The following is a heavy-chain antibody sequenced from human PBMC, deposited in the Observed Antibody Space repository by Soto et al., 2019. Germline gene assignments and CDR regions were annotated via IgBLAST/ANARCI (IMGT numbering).Heavy chain of an antibody. Sequence: PGESLKISCKGSGYSFTSYWIGWVRQMPGKGLEWMGIIYPGDSDTRYSPSFQGQVTISADKSTSTAYLQWSSLKASDTVIYFCATHPYYFDSSAFYTWGQGTLVTVSS. CDR1: GYSFTSYW. J-gene: IGHJ5*02. V-gene: IGHV5-51*01. D-gene: IGHD3-22*01. CDR2: IYPGDSDT. CDR3: ATHPYYFDSSAFYT.